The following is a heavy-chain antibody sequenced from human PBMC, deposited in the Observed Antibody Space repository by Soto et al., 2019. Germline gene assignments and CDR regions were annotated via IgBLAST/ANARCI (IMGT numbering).Heavy chain of an antibody. V-gene: IGHV1-8*01. CDR1: GYTFTSYD. CDR2: MNPDSGNT. J-gene: IGHJ4*02. D-gene: IGHD3-10*01. CDR3: ARTVGGSNVNFDY. Sequence: QVQLVQSGAEVRTPGASVKVSCKASGYTFTSYDINWVRQATGQGPEWMGWMNPDSGNTGYVQKFQGRVTMTRNTAKITGYMELSSLRSEDTAVYYCARTVGGSNVNFDYWGQGTLVTVSS.